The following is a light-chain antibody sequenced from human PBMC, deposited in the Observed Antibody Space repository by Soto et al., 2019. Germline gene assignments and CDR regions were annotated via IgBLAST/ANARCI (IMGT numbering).Light chain of an antibody. CDR3: QQRRNWPLT. Sequence: ETVLTQSPATLSLSPGERATLSCRASQGVSVYLAWYQHKPGQAPRLLIYDASNRAAGIPARFSGSGSGTDFTLTMSSLEPEDFAVYYCQQRRNWPLTFGGGTKVEIK. J-gene: IGKJ4*01. CDR1: QGVSVY. CDR2: DAS. V-gene: IGKV3-11*01.